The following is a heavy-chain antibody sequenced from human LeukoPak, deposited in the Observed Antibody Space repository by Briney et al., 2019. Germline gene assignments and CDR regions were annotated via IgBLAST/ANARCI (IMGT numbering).Heavy chain of an antibody. J-gene: IGHJ4*02. V-gene: IGHV3-7*01. CDR3: ARVGTWELQRVFDF. D-gene: IGHD1-26*01. Sequence: GGSLRLSCATFGFAFSDYWMTWVRQVPGKGLEWVANINREGNEKHYVDSVKGRFTISRDNAKNSVDLQMDSLRVEDTAVYYCARVGTWELQRVFDFWGQGTLVPVS. CDR1: GFAFSDYW. CDR2: INREGNEK.